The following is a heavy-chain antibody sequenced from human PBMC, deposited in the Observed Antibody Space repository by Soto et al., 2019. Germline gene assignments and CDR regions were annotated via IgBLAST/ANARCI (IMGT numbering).Heavy chain of an antibody. D-gene: IGHD2-15*01. CDR3: ARARGARYFDY. V-gene: IGHV4-30-4*01. CDR1: CGSISSGDYY. J-gene: IGHJ4*02. CDR2: IYYSGST. Sequence: TLSLTCTVSCGSISSGDYYWSWIRQPPGKGLEWIGYIYYSGSTYYNPSLKSRVTISVDTSKNQFSLKLSSVTAADTAVYYCARARGARYFDYWGQGTLVTVSS.